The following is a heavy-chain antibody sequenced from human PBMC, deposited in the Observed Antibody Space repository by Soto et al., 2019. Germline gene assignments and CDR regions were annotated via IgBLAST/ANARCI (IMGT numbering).Heavy chain of an antibody. CDR1: GGSISSGGYY. D-gene: IGHD3-22*01. CDR2: IYYSGST. CDR3: ARAEPNLSYYYDSSGFSDAFDI. Sequence: PSETLSLTCTVSGGSISSGGYYWSWIRQHPGKGLEWIGYIYYSGSTYYNPSLKSRVTISVDTSKNQFSLKLSSVTAADTAVYYCARAEPNLSYYYDSSGFSDAFDIWGQGTMVTV. V-gene: IGHV4-31*03. J-gene: IGHJ3*02.